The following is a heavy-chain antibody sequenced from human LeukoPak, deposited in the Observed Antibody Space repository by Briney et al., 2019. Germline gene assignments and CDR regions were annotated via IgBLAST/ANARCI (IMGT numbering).Heavy chain of an antibody. CDR3: ARDHYSSSWSIDY. Sequence: GGSLRLSCAAPGFNFRIYPMHWVRQAPGKGLEWVSYISSSGSTIYYADSVKGRFTISRDNAKNSLYLQMNSLRAEDTAVYYCARDHYSSSWSIDYWGQGTLVTVSS. CDR1: GFNFRIYP. J-gene: IGHJ4*02. CDR2: ISSSGSTI. D-gene: IGHD6-13*01. V-gene: IGHV3-48*04.